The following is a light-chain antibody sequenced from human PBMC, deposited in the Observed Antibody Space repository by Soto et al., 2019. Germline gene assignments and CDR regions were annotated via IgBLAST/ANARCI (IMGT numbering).Light chain of an antibody. CDR1: QGISSY. CDR3: QQLNFYFRFT. V-gene: IGKV1-9*01. J-gene: IGKJ3*01. Sequence: DIQLTQSPSFLSASVGDRITITCRASQGISSYLAWYQQKPGKAPELLIYAASTLQSGVPSRFSGSGSGTKFTLTISSLQPEDFATYYCQQLNFYFRFTFGPGTKVDIK. CDR2: AAS.